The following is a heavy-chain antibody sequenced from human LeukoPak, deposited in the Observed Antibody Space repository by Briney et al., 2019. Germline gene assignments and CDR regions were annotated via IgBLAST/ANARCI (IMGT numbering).Heavy chain of an antibody. J-gene: IGHJ3*02. Sequence: GASVKVSCKASGGTFSSYAISWVRQAPGQGLEWMGGIIPIFGTANYAQKFQGRVTITTDESTSTAYMEPSSLRSEDTAVYYCARGFRAARLRGEAFDIWAKGQWSPSLQ. D-gene: IGHD6-6*01. CDR2: IIPIFGTA. V-gene: IGHV1-69*05. CDR1: GGTFSSYA. CDR3: ARGFRAARLRGEAFDI.